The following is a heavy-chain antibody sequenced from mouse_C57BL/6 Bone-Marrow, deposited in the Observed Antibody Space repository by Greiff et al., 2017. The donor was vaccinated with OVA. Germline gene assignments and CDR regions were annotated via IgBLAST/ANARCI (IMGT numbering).Heavy chain of an antibody. CDR1: GFSLTSYG. D-gene: IGHD4-1*02. CDR2: IWRGGST. J-gene: IGHJ2*01. V-gene: IGHV2-5*01. Sequence: VKLMESGPGLVQPSQSLSITCTVSGFSLTSYGVHWVRQSPGKGLEWLGVIWRGGSTDYNAAFMSRLSITKDNSKSQVFCKMNSLQADDTAIYYCAKQLPEGYYFDYWGQGTTLTVSS. CDR3: AKQLPEGYYFDY.